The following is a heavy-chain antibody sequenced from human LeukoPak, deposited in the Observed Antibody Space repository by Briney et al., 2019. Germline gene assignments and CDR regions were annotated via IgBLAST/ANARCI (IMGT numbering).Heavy chain of an antibody. CDR3: ARDLDPDGYTSGWPRGYFDY. D-gene: IGHD6-19*01. CDR1: GFTFRNYA. Sequence: PGGSLRLSCAASGFTFRNYAMHWARQAPGKGLEWVAVISFGGSNTYYADSVKGRFTISRDNSENTLYLQMNSLRAEDTAMYYCARDLDPDGYTSGWPRGYFDYWGQGTLVTVSS. V-gene: IGHV3-30-3*01. J-gene: IGHJ4*02. CDR2: ISFGGSNT.